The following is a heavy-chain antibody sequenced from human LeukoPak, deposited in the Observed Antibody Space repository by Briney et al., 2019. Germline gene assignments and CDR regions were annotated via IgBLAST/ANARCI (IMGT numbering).Heavy chain of an antibody. V-gene: IGHV1-18*01. Sequence: ASVKVSCKASGYTFSSYGISCVRKAPGQGLEWMGWISAYNGNTNYAQKLQGRVTMTTDTSTSTAYMKLRSLRSDDTAVYYCASSVVVPAAISSDYYYYMDVWGKGTTVTVSS. CDR2: ISAYNGNT. CDR1: GYTFSSYG. CDR3: ASSVVVPAAISSDYYYYMDV. J-gene: IGHJ6*03. D-gene: IGHD2-2*02.